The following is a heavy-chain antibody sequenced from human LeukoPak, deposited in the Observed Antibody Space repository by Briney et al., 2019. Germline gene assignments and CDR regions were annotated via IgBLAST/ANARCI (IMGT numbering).Heavy chain of an antibody. V-gene: IGHV3-23*01. J-gene: IGHJ6*03. CDR2: ISGPGGST. CDR3: AKGDYGYYYYMDV. D-gene: IGHD4-17*01. Sequence: GGSLRLSCAASGLTFSNNAMKWVRQAPGKGLEWFSTISGPGGSTYYGDSVKGRFTTSRDNSKNTVYLQMNSLRADDTAIYYCAKGDYGYYYYMDVWGKGTTVTVSS. CDR1: GLTFSNNA.